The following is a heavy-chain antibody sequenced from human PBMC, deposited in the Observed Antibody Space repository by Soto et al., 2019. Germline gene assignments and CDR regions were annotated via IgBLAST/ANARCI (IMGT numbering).Heavy chain of an antibody. CDR2: ISYDGSNK. CDR3: ARDFSSGWSGLDY. V-gene: IGHV3-30-3*01. J-gene: IGHJ4*02. Sequence: ESGGGVVQPGRSLRLSCAASGFTFSSYAMHWVRQAPGKGLEWVAVISYDGSNKYYADSVKGRFTISRDNSKTTLYLQMNSLRAEEAAVYYCARDFSSGWSGLDYWGQGTLVTVSS. CDR1: GFTFSSYA. D-gene: IGHD6-19*01.